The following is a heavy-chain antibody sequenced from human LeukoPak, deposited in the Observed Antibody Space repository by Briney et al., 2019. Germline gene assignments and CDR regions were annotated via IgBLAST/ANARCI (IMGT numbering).Heavy chain of an antibody. CDR3: AKGQKDEYYFDY. Sequence: GGSLRLSCAASGFTFSSYAMSWVRQAPGKGLEWVSAISGSGGSTYYADPVKGRFTIPRDNSKNTLYLQMNSLRAEDTAVYYCAKGQKDEYYFDYWGQGTLVTVSS. J-gene: IGHJ4*02. V-gene: IGHV3-23*01. CDR2: ISGSGGST. CDR1: GFTFSSYA.